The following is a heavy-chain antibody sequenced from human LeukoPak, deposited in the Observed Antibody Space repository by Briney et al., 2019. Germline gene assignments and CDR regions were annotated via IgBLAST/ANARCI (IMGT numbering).Heavy chain of an antibody. Sequence: PSETLSLTCAVYGGSFSGYYWSWIRQPPGKGLEWIGEINDRGSTNFNPSLKSRVTISVDTSKKQISLKVNSVTAADTAVYYCARGAGYCSSTSCYYDAFDIWGQGTMVTVSS. D-gene: IGHD2-2*01. CDR2: INDRGST. CDR3: ARGAGYCSSTSCYYDAFDI. CDR1: GGSFSGYY. V-gene: IGHV4-34*01. J-gene: IGHJ3*02.